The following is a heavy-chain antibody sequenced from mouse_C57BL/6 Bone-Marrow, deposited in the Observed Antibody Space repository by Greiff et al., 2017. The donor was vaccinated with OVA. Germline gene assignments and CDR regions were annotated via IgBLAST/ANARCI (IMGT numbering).Heavy chain of an antibody. J-gene: IGHJ4*01. Sequence: QVQLQQSGAELVRPGASVTLSCKASGYTFPDYEMHWVKQTPVHGLEWIGAIDPETGGTAYNQKFKGKAILTADKSSRTAYMELRSLTSEDSAVYYCTRGYSNYDAMDYWGQGTSVTVSS. CDR3: TRGYSNYDAMDY. CDR1: GYTFPDYE. V-gene: IGHV1-15*01. D-gene: IGHD2-5*01. CDR2: IDPETGGT.